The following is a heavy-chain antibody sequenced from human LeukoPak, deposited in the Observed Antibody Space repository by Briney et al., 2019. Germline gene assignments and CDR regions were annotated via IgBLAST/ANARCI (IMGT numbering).Heavy chain of an antibody. CDR3: AKDLRGGSGSSLDH. J-gene: IGHJ4*02. V-gene: IGHV3-30*18. D-gene: IGHD3-10*01. CDR2: VSYDGSIK. Sequence: PGGSLRLSCAASKFTFSSYGMHWVRQAPGKGLEWVAVVSYDGSIKYYADSVKGRFTISRDNSKNTLYLQMNSLRGEDTAVYYCAKDLRGGSGSSLDHGGQGTLVTVSS. CDR1: KFTFSSYG.